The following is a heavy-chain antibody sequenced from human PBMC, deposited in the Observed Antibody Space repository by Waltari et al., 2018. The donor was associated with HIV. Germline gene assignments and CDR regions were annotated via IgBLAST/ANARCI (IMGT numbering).Heavy chain of an antibody. J-gene: IGHJ6*02. CDR3: ARDRARTTDYYYYGMDV. V-gene: IGHV1-2*02. CDR1: GSTFTVYY. Sequence: QVQPVQSGAEVKKPGASVKVSCKASGSTFTVYYMHWVRQAPGQGLEWMGWINPNSGGTNYAQKFQGRVTMTRDTSISTAYMELSRLRSDDTAVYYCARDRARTTDYYYYGMDVWGQGTTVTVSS. D-gene: IGHD1-7*01. CDR2: INPNSGGT.